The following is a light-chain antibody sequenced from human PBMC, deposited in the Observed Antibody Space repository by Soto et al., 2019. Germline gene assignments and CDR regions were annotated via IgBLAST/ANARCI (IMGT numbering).Light chain of an antibody. V-gene: IGLV1-40*01. CDR3: QSYDSSLSGWV. CDR1: SSNIGAGYD. Sequence: QSVLTQPPSVSGAPGQRVTISCTESSSNIGAGYDVHWYQQLPGTAPKLLIHGNSNRPSGVAARFCGSYSGSSASLAITGLRGEDEADYYCQSYDSSLSGWVFGGGTKLTVL. CDR2: GNS. J-gene: IGLJ3*02.